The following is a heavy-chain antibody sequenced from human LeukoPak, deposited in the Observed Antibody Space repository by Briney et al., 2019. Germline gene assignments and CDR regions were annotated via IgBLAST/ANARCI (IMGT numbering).Heavy chain of an antibody. CDR1: GGSISSYY. Sequence: SQTLSLICTVSGGSISSYYWGWIRQPAGKGLEWIGRSYINGNTNYNPSLKSRVTMSTDTSKNQLSLKLSSVTAADTAVYYCARDGGVVVPSAPAVFDVWGQGKMVTVSS. CDR2: SYINGNT. CDR3: ARDGGVVVPSAPAVFDV. J-gene: IGHJ3*01. D-gene: IGHD2-2*01. V-gene: IGHV4-4*07.